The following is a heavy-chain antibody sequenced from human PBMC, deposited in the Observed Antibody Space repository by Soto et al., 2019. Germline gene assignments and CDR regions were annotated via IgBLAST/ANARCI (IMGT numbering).Heavy chain of an antibody. CDR2: ISSSSSTI. Sequence: GGSLRLSCAASGFTFSSYSMSWVRQAPGKGLEWVSYISSSSSTIYYADSVKGRFTISRDNAKNSLYLQMNSLRDEDTAVYYCARDPYSSGWYVGYYYYGMDVWGQGTTVTVSS. D-gene: IGHD6-19*01. J-gene: IGHJ6*02. V-gene: IGHV3-48*02. CDR3: ARDPYSSGWYVGYYYYGMDV. CDR1: GFTFSSYS.